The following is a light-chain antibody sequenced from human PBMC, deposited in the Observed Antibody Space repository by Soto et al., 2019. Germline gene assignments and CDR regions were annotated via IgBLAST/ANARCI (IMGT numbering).Light chain of an antibody. V-gene: IGLV1-51*01. CDR2: DNS. CDR3: ATWDSKLSAVV. Sequence: QSXLTQPXXMXAXXXXXVXXXXSGSSSNIGDNFVSWYQHLPGTAPKLLIFDNSQRPSEIPDRFFGSKSGTIATLAITGPQTGDEAVYYCATWDSKLSAVVFGGGTKVTVL. CDR1: SSNIGDNF. J-gene: IGLJ2*01.